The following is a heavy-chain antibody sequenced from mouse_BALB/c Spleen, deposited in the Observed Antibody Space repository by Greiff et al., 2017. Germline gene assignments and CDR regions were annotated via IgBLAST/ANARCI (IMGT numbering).Heavy chain of an antibody. Sequence: EVNVVESGGGLVQPKGSLKLSCAASGFTFNTYAMNWVRQAPGKGLEWVARIRSKSNNYATYYADSVKDRFTISRDDSQSMLYLQMNNLKTEDTAMYYCVSHLYGYDGAWFAYWGQGTLVTVSA. CDR2: IRSKSNNYAT. J-gene: IGHJ3*01. CDR3: VSHLYGYDGAWFAY. V-gene: IGHV10-1*02. CDR1: GFTFNTYA. D-gene: IGHD2-2*01.